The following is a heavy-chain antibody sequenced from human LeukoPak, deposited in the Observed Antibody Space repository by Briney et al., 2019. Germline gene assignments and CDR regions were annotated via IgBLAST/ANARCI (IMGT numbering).Heavy chain of an antibody. CDR1: GGSFSGYY. Sequence: SETLSLTCAVYGGSFSGYYWSWIRQPPGKGLEWIGEINHSGSTNYNPSLKSRVTISVDTSKNQFSLKLSSVTAADTAVYYCARAQLALITMVRGYYFDYWGQGTLVTVSS. D-gene: IGHD3-10*01. V-gene: IGHV4-34*01. CDR3: ARAQLALITMVRGYYFDY. J-gene: IGHJ4*02. CDR2: INHSGST.